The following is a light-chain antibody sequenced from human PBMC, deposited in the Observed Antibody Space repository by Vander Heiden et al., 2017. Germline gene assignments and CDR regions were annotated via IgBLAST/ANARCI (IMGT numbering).Light chain of an antibody. J-gene: IGKJ4*01. Sequence: PGERATLSCRASQTVSSRYLAWYQQKPGQAPRLLIYGASSRATGIPDRFSGSGSGTDFTLTVTRQEPEDSAVYYCQQYGSSPTFGGGTKVEIK. CDR3: QQYGSSPT. CDR1: QTVSSRY. V-gene: IGKV3-20*01. CDR2: GAS.